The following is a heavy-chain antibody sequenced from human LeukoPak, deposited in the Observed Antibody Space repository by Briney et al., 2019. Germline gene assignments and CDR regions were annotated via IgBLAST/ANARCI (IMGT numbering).Heavy chain of an antibody. CDR1: GFTFSNYG. Sequence: GGSLRLSCAASGFTFSNYGMHWVRQAPGKGLNWVAFIRYDGSNKYYADSVKGRFTISRDNSKNTLYLQMNSLRAEDTAVYYCAKDRIDTRPYYFDYWGQGTLVTVSS. J-gene: IGHJ4*02. CDR2: IRYDGSNK. D-gene: IGHD1-26*01. V-gene: IGHV3-30*02. CDR3: AKDRIDTRPYYFDY.